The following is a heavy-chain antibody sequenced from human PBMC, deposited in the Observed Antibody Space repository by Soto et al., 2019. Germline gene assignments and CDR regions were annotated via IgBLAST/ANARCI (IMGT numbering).Heavy chain of an antibody. CDR3: ASSFTVPAAIGY. J-gene: IGHJ4*02. Sequence: QVQLVQSGAEVKKPGASVKVSCKASGYTFTSYAMHWVRQAPGQRFEWMGWINAVNGNTKYSQKFQGRGTITRDISARTAYMAQSSLRAEDTAVYHCASSFTVPAAIGYCGQGNLVTVSS. D-gene: IGHD2-2*02. CDR1: GYTFTSYA. CDR2: INAVNGNT. V-gene: IGHV1-3*01.